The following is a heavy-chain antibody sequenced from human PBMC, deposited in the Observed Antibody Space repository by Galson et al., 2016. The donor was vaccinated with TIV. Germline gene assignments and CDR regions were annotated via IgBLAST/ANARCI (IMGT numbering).Heavy chain of an antibody. CDR3: ATMYSNGWFET. V-gene: IGHV4-59*01. D-gene: IGHD6-19*01. Sequence: TLSLTCTVSGDSISSYYWTWIRQPPGKGLEWIGYHHYSGSSNYNASLKSRVTMSVDTSKNQFFLRLSSVTAADTAMYYCATMYSNGWFETWGRGTLVTVSS. CDR1: GDSISSYY. CDR2: HHYSGSS. J-gene: IGHJ5*02.